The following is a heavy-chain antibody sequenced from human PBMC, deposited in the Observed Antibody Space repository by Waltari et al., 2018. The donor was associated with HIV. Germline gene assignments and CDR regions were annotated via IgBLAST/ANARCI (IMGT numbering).Heavy chain of an antibody. Sequence: QVQLQESGPGLVKPSKTLLLICDVSRGSIASSNWWSWVRQTPGKGLEWIGVIFHSGSVNYSPSLRSRVTISLDKSKNRFSLKLISVTAADTATYFCASLKGHPLSGAGAFDCWGQGILVTVSS. J-gene: IGHJ4*02. CDR2: IFHSGSV. V-gene: IGHV4-4*02. CDR3: ASLKGHPLSGAGAFDC. CDR1: RGSIASSNW. D-gene: IGHD2-8*02.